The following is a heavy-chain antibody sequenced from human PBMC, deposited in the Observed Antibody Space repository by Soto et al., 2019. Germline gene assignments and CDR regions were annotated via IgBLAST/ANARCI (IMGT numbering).Heavy chain of an antibody. V-gene: IGHV1-2*02. CDR1: GYPITTYY. Sequence: ASVKVSCKVSGYPITTYYIHWVRQAPGQGLEWVGWIDPRSGGTVYEQKFQGRVTMTRDTSISTVYMDLSGLTSDDTALYYCATDDYGIFPYWGQGTLVTVSS. CDR3: ATDDYGIFPY. J-gene: IGHJ4*02. CDR2: IDPRSGGT. D-gene: IGHD3-10*01.